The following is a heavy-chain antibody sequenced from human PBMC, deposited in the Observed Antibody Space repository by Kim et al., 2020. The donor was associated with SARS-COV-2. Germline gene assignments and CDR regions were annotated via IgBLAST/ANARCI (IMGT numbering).Heavy chain of an antibody. CDR3: AREDSSGWSSVDY. Sequence: GGSLRLSCAASGFTFSSYEMNWVRQAPGKGLEWVSYISSSGSTIYYADSVKGRFTISRDNAKNSLYLQMNSLRAEDTAVYYCAREDSSGWSSVDYWGQGTLVTVSS. V-gene: IGHV3-48*03. J-gene: IGHJ4*02. D-gene: IGHD6-19*01. CDR2: ISSSGSTI. CDR1: GFTFSSYE.